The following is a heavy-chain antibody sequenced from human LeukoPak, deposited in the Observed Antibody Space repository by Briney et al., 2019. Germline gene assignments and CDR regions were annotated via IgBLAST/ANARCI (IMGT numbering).Heavy chain of an antibody. CDR3: ARAFGVATIEIDY. V-gene: IGHV1-8*01. J-gene: IGHJ4*02. CDR1: GYTFSSYD. CDR2: MNPNSGNT. D-gene: IGHD5-12*01. Sequence: ASVKVSCKASGYTFSSYDINWVRQATGQGLEWMGWMNPNSGNTGYAQKFQGRVTMTRNTSISTAYMELSSLRSEDTAVYYCARAFGVATIEIDYWGQGTLVTVSS.